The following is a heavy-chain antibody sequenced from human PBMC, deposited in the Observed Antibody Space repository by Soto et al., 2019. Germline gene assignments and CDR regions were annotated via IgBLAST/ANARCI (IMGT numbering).Heavy chain of an antibody. CDR2: IKGKGGNGAT. D-gene: IGHD2-21*02. CDR1: GFTFIYAW. J-gene: IGHJ4*02. CDR3: NAGDGRTDNDF. Sequence: EVQLVESGGGLVKPGGSTRLSCAASGFTFIYAWMTWVRQAPGKGLEWVARIKGKGGNGATDYAAPVKGRFTISRDDSRNTLYLQMTSLKTEDTDVYYCNAGDGRTDNDFWGQGTLVTVSP. V-gene: IGHV3-15*01.